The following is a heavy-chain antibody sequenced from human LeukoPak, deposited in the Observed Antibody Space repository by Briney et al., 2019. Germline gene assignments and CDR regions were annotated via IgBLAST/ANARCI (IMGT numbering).Heavy chain of an antibody. Sequence: GASVKVSCKASGGTFSSYAISWVRQALGQGLEWMGGIIPIFGTANYAQKFQGRVTITAVESMSTAYMELSSLRSEDTAVYYCARGWLAETTVVAPYNYWSQGTLVTVSS. CDR2: IIPIFGTA. V-gene: IGHV1-69*13. J-gene: IGHJ4*02. CDR1: GGTFSSYA. CDR3: ARGWLAETTVVAPYNY. D-gene: IGHD4-23*01.